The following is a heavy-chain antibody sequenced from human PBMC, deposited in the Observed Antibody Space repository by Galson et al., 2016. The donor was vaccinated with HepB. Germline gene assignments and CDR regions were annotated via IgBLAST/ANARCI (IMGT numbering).Heavy chain of an antibody. J-gene: IGHJ6*02. V-gene: IGHV3-7*01. CDR1: GFTFSSYS. CDR2: IKEDGSEK. CDR3: ARDPSYYSGMDV. Sequence: SLRLSCAASGFTFSSYSMAWVRQAPGKGLEWVAYIKEDGSEKYHVDSVKGRFTISRDNAKNSLYLQMNSLRAEDTAVYYCARDPSYYSGMDVWGQGTTVTVSS.